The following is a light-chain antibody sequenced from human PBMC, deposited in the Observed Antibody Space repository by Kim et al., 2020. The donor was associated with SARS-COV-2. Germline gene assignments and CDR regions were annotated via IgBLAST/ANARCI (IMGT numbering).Light chain of an antibody. J-gene: IGLJ1*01. CDR2: LNT. V-gene: IGLV1-40*01. CDR3: QSYDSSLSAYV. CDR1: SSNIGAGYD. Sequence: VTISCPGSSSNIGAGYDVHWYQLLPGTAPKLLIYLNTNRPSGVPDRFSGSKSGTSASLAITGLQAEDEADYYCQSYDSSLSAYVFGTGTKVTVL.